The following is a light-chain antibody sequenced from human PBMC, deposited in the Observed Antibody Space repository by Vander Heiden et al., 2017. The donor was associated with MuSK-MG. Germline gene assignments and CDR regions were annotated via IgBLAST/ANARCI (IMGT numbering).Light chain of an antibody. V-gene: IGLV1-40*01. CDR1: SSNIGAGHH. Sequence: QSVLTRPPSVSGPPGQRVSISCTGSSSNIGAGHHVHWYQHFPGAAPILLIYDNNTRPSGVPDRSSVSKSSTSASLAITGLQSEDEADYYGQSYDTSLRGVFGGGTKLTVL. CDR2: DNN. CDR3: QSYDTSLRGV. J-gene: IGLJ2*01.